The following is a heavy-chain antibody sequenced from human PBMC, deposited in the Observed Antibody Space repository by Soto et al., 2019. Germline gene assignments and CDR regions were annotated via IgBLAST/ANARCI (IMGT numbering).Heavy chain of an antibody. J-gene: IGHJ5*02. CDR2: IDATGTT. V-gene: IGHV4-4*07. D-gene: IGHD1-1*01. CDR1: GASISGFY. CDR3: VRDGTKTLRDWFDP. Sequence: PPETLSLTRTVSGASISGFYWSWIRKSAGKVLEWIGRIDATGTTDYNPSVKSRVRMSVGTSKKQFSLKLRSVTAADTAVYYCVRDGTKTLRDWFDPWGQGISVTVS.